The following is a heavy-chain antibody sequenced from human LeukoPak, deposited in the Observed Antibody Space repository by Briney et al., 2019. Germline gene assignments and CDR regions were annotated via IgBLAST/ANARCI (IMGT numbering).Heavy chain of an antibody. J-gene: IGHJ5*02. D-gene: IGHD1-26*01. CDR1: GFTFSSYW. CDR3: ASSQCSYPFDP. V-gene: IGHV3-7*01. CDR2: IKQDGSEK. Sequence: GGSLRLSCAASGFTFSSYWMSWVRQAPGKGLEWVANIKQDGSEKYYVDSVKGRFTISRDNAKNSLYLQMNSLRAEDTAVYYCASSQCSYPFDPWGQGTLVTVSS.